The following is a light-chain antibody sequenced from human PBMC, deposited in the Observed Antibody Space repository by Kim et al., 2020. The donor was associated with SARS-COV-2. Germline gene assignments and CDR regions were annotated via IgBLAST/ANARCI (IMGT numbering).Light chain of an antibody. CDR1: QISSSW. Sequence: SASVGDRVTISCRASQISSSWLACYQQKTGKAPKLLIYKASSLESGVPSRFSGSGSVTEFTLTISSLQPDDFATYYCQQYNSYPYSFGQGTKLDI. V-gene: IGKV1-5*03. CDR2: KAS. CDR3: QQYNSYPYS. J-gene: IGKJ2*03.